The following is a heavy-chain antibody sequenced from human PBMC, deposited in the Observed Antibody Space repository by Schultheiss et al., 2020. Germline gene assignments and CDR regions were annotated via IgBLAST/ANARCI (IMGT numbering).Heavy chain of an antibody. D-gene: IGHD6-19*01. V-gene: IGHV3-30*18. CDR1: GFTFSSYG. J-gene: IGHJ4*02. CDR3: AKDWAVAAHDGNY. Sequence: GGSLRLSCAASGFTFSSYGMHWVRQAPGKGLEWVAVISYDGSNKYYADSVKGRFTISRDNSKNTLYLQMNSLRAEDTAVYYCAKDWAVAAHDGNYWGQGTLVNVYS. CDR2: ISYDGSNK.